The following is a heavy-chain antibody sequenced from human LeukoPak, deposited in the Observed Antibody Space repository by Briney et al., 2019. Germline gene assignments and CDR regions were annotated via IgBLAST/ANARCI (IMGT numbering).Heavy chain of an antibody. CDR1: GGSISSYY. J-gene: IGHJ4*02. D-gene: IGHD2-2*01. Sequence: SETLSLTCTVSGGSISSYYWSWIRQPPGKGLEWIGYIYYSGSTNYNPSLKSRVTISVDTSKNRFSLKLSSVTAADTAVYYCARASLGYCSSTSCSTFDYWGQGTLVTVSS. V-gene: IGHV4-59*01. CDR2: IYYSGST. CDR3: ARASLGYCSSTSCSTFDY.